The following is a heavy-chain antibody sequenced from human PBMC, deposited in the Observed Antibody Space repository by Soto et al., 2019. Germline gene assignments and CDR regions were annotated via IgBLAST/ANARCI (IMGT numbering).Heavy chain of an antibody. J-gene: IGHJ4*02. CDR3: ARLPLYGSSSYPLDY. CDR1: GFTFSSFA. CDR2: ISGSGDST. V-gene: IGHV3-23*01. D-gene: IGHD6-6*01. Sequence: EVQLLESGGGLVQPGGSLRLSCGASGFTFSSFAMSWVRQAPGKGLEWVSHISGSGDSTNYAGSVKGRFTISRDNSESTLYLQMNGLRVEDTAVYYCARLPLYGSSSYPLDYWGQGTLVTVSS.